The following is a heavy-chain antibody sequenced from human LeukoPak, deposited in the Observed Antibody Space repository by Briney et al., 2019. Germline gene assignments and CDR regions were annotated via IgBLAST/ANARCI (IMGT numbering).Heavy chain of an antibody. V-gene: IGHV3-7*03. CDR3: ARDYSVSYYYYYYMDV. J-gene: IGHJ6*03. CDR1: GFTFSLHW. Sequence: PGGSLRLSCAVSGFTFSLHWMSWVRQAPGKGLEWVANINEDGSEKYYVDSVRGRFTVSRGNAKNSLYLQMNSLRAEDTAVYYCARDYSVSYYYYYYMDVWGKGTTVTVSS. D-gene: IGHD4-17*01. CDR2: INEDGSEK.